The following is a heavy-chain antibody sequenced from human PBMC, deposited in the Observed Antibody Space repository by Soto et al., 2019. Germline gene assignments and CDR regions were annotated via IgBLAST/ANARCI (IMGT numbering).Heavy chain of an antibody. V-gene: IGHV3-23*01. J-gene: IGHJ6*02. CDR1: GFTFSSYA. Sequence: EVQLLESGGGLVQPGGSLRLSCAASGFTFSSYAMSWARQAPGKGVEWVSGISDSGGSTYYADSVKGRFTISRDNSKNTLYLQMNSLRGEDTALYYCAKELDIAALYYYGLDVWGQGTTVTVYS. D-gene: IGHD5-12*01. CDR2: ISDSGGST. CDR3: AKELDIAALYYYGLDV.